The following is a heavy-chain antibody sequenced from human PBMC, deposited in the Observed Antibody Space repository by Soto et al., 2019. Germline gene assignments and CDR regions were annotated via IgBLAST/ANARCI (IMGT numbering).Heavy chain of an antibody. V-gene: IGHV3-11*01. CDR1: GFTFSDYY. CDR3: ARGLITMVRGVIFNGMDV. D-gene: IGHD3-10*01. J-gene: IGHJ6*02. Sequence: GGSLRLSCAASGFTFSDYYMSWIRQAPGKGLEWVSYISSSGSTIYYADSVKGRFTISRDNAKNSLYLQMNSLRVEDTAVYYCARGLITMVRGVIFNGMDVWGQGTTVTVSS. CDR2: ISSSGSTI.